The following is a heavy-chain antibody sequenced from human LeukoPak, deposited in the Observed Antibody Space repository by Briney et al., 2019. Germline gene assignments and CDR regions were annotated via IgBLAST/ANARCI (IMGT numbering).Heavy chain of an antibody. J-gene: IGHJ4*02. CDR3: AKGPIVVVSYYFDY. V-gene: IGHV3-30*18. CDR1: GFTFSSYG. D-gene: IGHD2-21*01. CDR2: ISYDGSNK. Sequence: GGSLRLSCAASGFTFSSYGMPWVRQAPGKGLEWVAVISYDGSNKYYADSVKGRFTISRDNSKNTLYLQMNSLRAEDTAVYYCAKGPIVVVSYYFDYWGQGTLVTVSS.